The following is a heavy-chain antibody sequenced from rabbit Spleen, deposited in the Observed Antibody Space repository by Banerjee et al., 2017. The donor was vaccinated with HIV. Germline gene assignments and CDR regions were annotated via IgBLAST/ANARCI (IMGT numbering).Heavy chain of an antibody. CDR1: GFTLSSSYW. J-gene: IGHJ6*01. D-gene: IGHD6-1*01. Sequence: QSLEESGGDLVKPGASLTLTCTASGFTLSSSYWMCWVRQAPGKGLEWIACIADGSGRTYYASWAKGRFTISKTSSTTVTLQMTSLTAADTATYFCARGTDSGGAGYAMWGPGTLVTVS. CDR2: IADGSGRT. CDR3: ARGTDSGGAGYAM. V-gene: IGHV1S40*01.